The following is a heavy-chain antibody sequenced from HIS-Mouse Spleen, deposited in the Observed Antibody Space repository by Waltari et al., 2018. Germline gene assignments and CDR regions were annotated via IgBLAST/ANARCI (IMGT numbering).Heavy chain of an antibody. D-gene: IGHD6-13*01. J-gene: IGHJ2*01. V-gene: IGHV4-39*07. Sequence: QLQLQESGPGLVKPSETLSHTCTVSGGSHSRSSSSGGWFRQPPGKGLEWIGCIYYSGSTYYNPSLKSRVTISVDTSKNQFSLKLSSVTAADTAVYYCAREIPYSSSWYDWYFDLWGRGTLVTVSS. CDR1: GGSHSRSSSS. CDR2: IYYSGST. CDR3: AREIPYSSSWYDWYFDL.